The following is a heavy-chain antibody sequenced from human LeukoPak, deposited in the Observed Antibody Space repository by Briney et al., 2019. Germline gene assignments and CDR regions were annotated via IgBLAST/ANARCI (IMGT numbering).Heavy chain of an antibody. V-gene: IGHV3-74*01. Sequence: GGSLRLSCAASGFIFNNYWMHWVRQTPGEGPLWLSRINGDGSSTSYTHSVQGRFIISRDNAKNTLYLQMNSLRAEDTAVYYCARGDYSNYGWDYFDYWGQGTLVTVSS. CDR3: ARGDYSNYGWDYFDY. J-gene: IGHJ4*02. CDR2: INGDGSST. D-gene: IGHD4-11*01. CDR1: GFIFNNYW.